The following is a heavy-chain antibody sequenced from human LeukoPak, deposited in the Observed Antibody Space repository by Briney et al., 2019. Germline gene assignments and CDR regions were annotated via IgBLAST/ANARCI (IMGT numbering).Heavy chain of an antibody. D-gene: IGHD3-10*01. V-gene: IGHV3-23*01. CDR2: LSGRGGGT. CDR3: AKRGVVIRVFLVGFHKEAYYFDS. Sequence: GRSLRLSCAVSVITLSNYSMSWVRQAPGKGLEWVAGLSGRGGGTNYADSVEGRLTISRDNPKNTLYLQMNSLRAEDTAVYFCAKRGVVIRVFLVGFHKEAYYFDSWGQGALVTVSS. CDR1: VITLSNYS. J-gene: IGHJ4*02.